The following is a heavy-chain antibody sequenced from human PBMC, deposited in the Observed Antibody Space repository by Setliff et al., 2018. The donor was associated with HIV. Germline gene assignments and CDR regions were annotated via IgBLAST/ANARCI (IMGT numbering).Heavy chain of an antibody. J-gene: IGHJ5*02. V-gene: IGHV1-69*06. CDR3: ARAGGYYYDSSYYFWFDP. D-gene: IGHD3-22*01. Sequence: SVKVSCKACGYTFTSYYMYWVRQAPGQGLKWMGRIIPMYGTANYAQRFQDRITITADKSTSSAYMELSSLRSEDTAVYYCARAGGYYYDSSYYFWFDPWGQGTLVTVSS. CDR2: IIPMYGTA. CDR1: GYTFTSYY.